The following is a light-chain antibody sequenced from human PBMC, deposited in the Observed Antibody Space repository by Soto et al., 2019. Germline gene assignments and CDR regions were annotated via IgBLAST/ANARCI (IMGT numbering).Light chain of an antibody. CDR1: QSVSSTY. Sequence: EIVLTQSPDTLSLFPGERATLSCRASQSVSSTYLAWYQQKLGQAPRLLIFGASSRATGIPDRFSGSGSGTDFTLTISSLEPEDFAVYYCQQYGSSRLTFGQGTKVEIK. V-gene: IGKV3-20*01. CDR2: GAS. J-gene: IGKJ1*01. CDR3: QQYGSSRLT.